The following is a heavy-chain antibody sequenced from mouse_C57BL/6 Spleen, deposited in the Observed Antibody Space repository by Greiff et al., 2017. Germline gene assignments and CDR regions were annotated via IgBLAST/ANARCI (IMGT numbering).Heavy chain of an antibody. J-gene: IGHJ3*01. CDR2: IHPNSGST. V-gene: IGHV1-64*01. CDR1: GYTFTSYW. CDR3: ARGDYGSQGFAY. D-gene: IGHD1-1*01. Sequence: QVQLQQPGAELVKPGASVKLSCKASGYTFTSYWMHWVKQRPGQGLEWIGMIHPNSGSTNYNEKFKSKATLTVDKSSSTAYMQLSSLTSEDSAVYYCARGDYGSQGFAYWGQGTLVTVSA.